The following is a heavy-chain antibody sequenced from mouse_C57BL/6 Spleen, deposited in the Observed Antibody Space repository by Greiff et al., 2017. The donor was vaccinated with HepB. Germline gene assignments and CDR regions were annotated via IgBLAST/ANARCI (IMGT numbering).Heavy chain of an antibody. CDR1: GYTFTDYN. D-gene: IGHD1-1*01. V-gene: IGHV1-22*01. Sequence: LMKPGASVKMSCKASGYTFTDYNLPWVKQSHGKSLEWIGYINPNNGGTSYNQKFKGKATLTVNKSSSTAYMELRSLTSEDSAVYYCARMGTTVVAQDYWGQGTTLTVSS. CDR2: INPNNGGT. J-gene: IGHJ2*01. CDR3: ARMGTTVVAQDY.